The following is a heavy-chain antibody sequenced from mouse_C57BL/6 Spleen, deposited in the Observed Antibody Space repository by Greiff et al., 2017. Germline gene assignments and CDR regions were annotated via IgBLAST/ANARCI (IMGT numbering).Heavy chain of an antibody. CDR3: VRQEDYYYFDY. CDR2: IRSKSNNYAT. D-gene: IGHD1-1*01. Sequence: EVKLMESGGGLVQPKGSLKLSCAASGFSFNTYAMNWVRQAPGKGLEWVARIRSKSNNYATYYADSVKDRFTISRDDSESMLYLQMNNLKTEDTAMYYCVRQEDYYYFDYWGQGTTLTVSS. V-gene: IGHV10-1*01. J-gene: IGHJ2*01. CDR1: GFSFNTYA.